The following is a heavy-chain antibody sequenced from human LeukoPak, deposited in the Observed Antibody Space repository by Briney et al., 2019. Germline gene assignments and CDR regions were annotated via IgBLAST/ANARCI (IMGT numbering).Heavy chain of an antibody. J-gene: IGHJ6*02. Sequence: SQTLSLTCAISGDSVTSNSAAWNWIRQPPSRGLEWLGRTYYRSKRYNNYSVTMKIPITINPATSKNQFSLQLNSVTPEDTAVYYCARWDYDFWSGYAPPQYYGIDVWGQGTTVTVSS. V-gene: IGHV6-1*01. D-gene: IGHD3-3*01. CDR1: GDSVTSNSAA. CDR3: ARWDYDFWSGYAPPQYYGIDV. CDR2: TYYRSKRYN.